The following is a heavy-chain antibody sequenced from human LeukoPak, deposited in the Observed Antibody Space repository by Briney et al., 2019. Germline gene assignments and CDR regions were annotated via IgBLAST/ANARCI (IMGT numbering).Heavy chain of an antibody. V-gene: IGHV3-43*02. Sequence: GGSLRLSCAASGFTFDDYAMHWARQAPGKGLECVSLISGDGGSTYYADSVKGRFTISRDNNKNSLYLQMNSLRTEDTALYYCAKDIGGYALDYWGQGTLVTVSS. CDR3: AKDIGGYALDY. J-gene: IGHJ4*02. CDR1: GFTFDDYA. D-gene: IGHD5-12*01. CDR2: ISGDGGST.